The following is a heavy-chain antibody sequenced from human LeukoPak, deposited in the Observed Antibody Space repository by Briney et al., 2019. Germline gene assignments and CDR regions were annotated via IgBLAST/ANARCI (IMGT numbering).Heavy chain of an antibody. CDR3: ARRIGYYYGMDV. J-gene: IGHJ6*02. V-gene: IGHV3-11*01. D-gene: IGHD2-15*01. Sequence: LSLTCTVSGGSISSGGYYWSWIRQPPGKGLEWISNISPSNNSIYYVDSVKGRFTISRDSARNSLYLQINSLRAEDTAVYYCARRIGYYYGMDVWGQGTTVIVSS. CDR2: ISPSNNSI. CDR1: GGSISSGGYY.